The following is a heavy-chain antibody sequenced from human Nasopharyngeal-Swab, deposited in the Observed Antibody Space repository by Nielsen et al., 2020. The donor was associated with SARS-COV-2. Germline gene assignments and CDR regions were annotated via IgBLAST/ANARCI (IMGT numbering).Heavy chain of an antibody. Sequence: GGSLRLSCAASGFTFSDYYMSWIRQAPGKGLEWVSYISSSSSYTNYADSVKGRFTISRDNAKNTLYLQMNSLRAEDTAVYYCAKARITRGYFDWLLSPYFDYWGQGTLVTVSS. CDR1: GFTFSDYY. J-gene: IGHJ4*02. D-gene: IGHD3-9*01. V-gene: IGHV3-11*05. CDR3: AKARITRGYFDWLLSPYFDY. CDR2: ISSSSSYT.